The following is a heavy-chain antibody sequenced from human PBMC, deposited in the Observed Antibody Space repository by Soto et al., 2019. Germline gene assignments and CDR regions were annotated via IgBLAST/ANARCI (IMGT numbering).Heavy chain of an antibody. CDR2: INWNGGST. D-gene: IGHD2-15*01. V-gene: IGHV3-20*01. Sequence: EVQLVESGGGVVRPGGSLRLSCAASGFTFDAYGMSWVRQAPGKGLEWVSGINWNGGSTGYADSVKGRFTISRDNAKNSLYLQMNSLRAEDTSLYHCARDGRFDGSGGSFYSAAFDIWGQGTMVTVSS. CDR3: ARDGRFDGSGGSFYSAAFDI. CDR1: GFTFDAYG. J-gene: IGHJ3*02.